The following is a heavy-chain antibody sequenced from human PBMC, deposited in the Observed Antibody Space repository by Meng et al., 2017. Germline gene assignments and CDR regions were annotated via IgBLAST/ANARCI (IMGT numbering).Heavy chain of an antibody. CDR1: GYTFTSYD. V-gene: IGHV1-8*02. D-gene: IGHD1-26*01. CDR2: MNPNSGNT. J-gene: IGHJ6*02. CDR3: ARDHSRRGWELLYYYYGMDV. Sequence: ASVKVSCKASGYTFTSYDINWVRQATGQGLEWMGWMNPNSGNTGYAQKFQGGVTMTRNTSISTAYMELSSLRSEDTAVYYCARDHSRRGWELLYYYYGMDVWGQGTTVTVSS.